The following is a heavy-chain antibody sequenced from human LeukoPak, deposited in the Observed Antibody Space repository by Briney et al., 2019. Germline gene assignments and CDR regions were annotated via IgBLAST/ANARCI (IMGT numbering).Heavy chain of an antibody. CDR1: GFTFSRSA. CDR2: ISYDGGNK. CDR3: VSLGYSSSSVRY. Sequence: PGGSLRLSCAASGFTFSRSAMHWVRQAPGKGLEWVAIISYDGGNKYYADSVKGRFTISRDSSKNTLYLQMNSLRAEDTAVYFCVSLGYSSSSVRYWGQGTLVTVSS. V-gene: IGHV3-30*04. J-gene: IGHJ4*02. D-gene: IGHD6-6*01.